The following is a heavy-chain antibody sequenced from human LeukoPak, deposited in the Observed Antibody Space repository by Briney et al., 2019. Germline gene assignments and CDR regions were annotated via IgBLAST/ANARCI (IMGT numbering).Heavy chain of an antibody. CDR3: ARKKRVDTDSIMVYYYYAMDV. CDR1: GFTFSSYA. CDR2: ISGSGGST. J-gene: IGHJ6*02. Sequence: GGSLRLSCAASGFTFSSYAMSWVRQAPGKGLEWVSAISGSGGSTYYADSVKGRFTISRDNSKKTLYLQMNSLRAEDTAVYYCARKKRVDTDSIMVYYYYAMDVWGLGTTVTVSS. V-gene: IGHV3-23*01. D-gene: IGHD5-18*01.